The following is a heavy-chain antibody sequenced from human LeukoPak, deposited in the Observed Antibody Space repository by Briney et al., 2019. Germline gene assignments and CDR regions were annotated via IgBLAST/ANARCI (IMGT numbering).Heavy chain of an antibody. CDR2: ISSSSSYI. Sequence: GGSLRLSCAASGFTFSSYSMNWVRQAPGKGLEWVSSISSSSSYICYADSVKGRFTISRDNAKNSLYLQMNSLRAEDTAVYYCAREPPPDFWSGYPAYYFDYWGQGTLVTVSS. CDR3: AREPPPDFWSGYPAYYFDY. D-gene: IGHD3-3*01. J-gene: IGHJ4*02. V-gene: IGHV3-21*01. CDR1: GFTFSSYS.